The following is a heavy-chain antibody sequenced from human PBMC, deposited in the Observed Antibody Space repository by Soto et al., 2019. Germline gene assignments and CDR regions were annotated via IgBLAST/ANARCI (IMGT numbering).Heavy chain of an antibody. CDR2: IIPIFGTA. Sequence: QVQLVQSGAEVKKPGSSVKVSCKASGGTFSSYAISWVRQAPGQGLEWMGGIIPIFGTANYAQKFHGRVTITADESTGTAYMERSRLRSEDTAVYYCTRDGSRTLTGDDYWGQGTLVTVSS. V-gene: IGHV1-69*01. CDR3: TRDGSRTLTGDDY. D-gene: IGHD3-16*01. CDR1: GGTFSSYA. J-gene: IGHJ4*02.